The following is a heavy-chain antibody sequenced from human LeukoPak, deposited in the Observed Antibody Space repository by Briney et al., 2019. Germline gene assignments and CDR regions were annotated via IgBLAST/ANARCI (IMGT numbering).Heavy chain of an antibody. CDR3: AREGNWFDL. CDR1: GGSISSGSYY. J-gene: IGHJ5*02. Sequence: SETLSLTCTVSGGSISSGSYYWSWIRQPAGKGLEWIGRIYTSGSTNYNPSLKSRVTISVDTSKNQFSLKLSSVTAADTAVYYCAREGNWFDLWGQGTLVTVSS. V-gene: IGHV4-61*02. CDR2: IYTSGST.